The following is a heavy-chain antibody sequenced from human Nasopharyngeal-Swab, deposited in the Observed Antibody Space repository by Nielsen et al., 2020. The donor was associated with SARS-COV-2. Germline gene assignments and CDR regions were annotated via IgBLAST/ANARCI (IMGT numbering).Heavy chain of an antibody. Sequence: GESLKISCAASGFTLSNYWIHWVRQTPGKGLLWVSRINTDASRTGYADSVKGRFTISRDNAKNTVYLQMNSLRGEDTAVYYCTRVDVHDAFDMWGQGTMVTVSS. CDR2: INTDASRT. V-gene: IGHV3-74*01. CDR1: GFTLSNYW. D-gene: IGHD3-16*01. J-gene: IGHJ3*02. CDR3: TRVDVHDAFDM.